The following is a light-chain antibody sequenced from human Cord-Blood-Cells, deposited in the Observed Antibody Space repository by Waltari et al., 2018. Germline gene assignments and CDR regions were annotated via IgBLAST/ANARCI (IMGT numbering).Light chain of an antibody. CDR2: EGS. CDR3: CSYAGSSTLV. J-gene: IGLJ3*02. CDR1: SSDVGSYNL. V-gene: IGLV2-23*01. Sequence: QSALTQPASVSGSPGQSITISCTGTSSDVGSYNLVSWYQQHPGKAPKLMIYEGSKRPSWVSNRFSGAKSGNTASRTIAGLQAEDEADYYCCSYAGSSTLVFGGGTKLTVL.